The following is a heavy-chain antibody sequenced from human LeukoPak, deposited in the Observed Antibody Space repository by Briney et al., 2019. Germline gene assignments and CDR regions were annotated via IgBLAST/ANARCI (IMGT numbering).Heavy chain of an antibody. Sequence: GGSLRLSCAASGFTLSSYCMHWVRQAPGKGLVWVSRINSDGSTTNYADSVKGRFTISRDNAENTLYLQMNSLRVEDTAVYYCTRRVPATRWFDPWGQGTLVTVSS. D-gene: IGHD2-15*01. CDR1: GFTLSSYC. CDR3: TRRVPATRWFDP. V-gene: IGHV3-74*01. J-gene: IGHJ5*02. CDR2: INSDGSTT.